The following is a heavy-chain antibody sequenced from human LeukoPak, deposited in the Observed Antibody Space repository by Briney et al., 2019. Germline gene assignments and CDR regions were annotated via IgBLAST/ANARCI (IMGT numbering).Heavy chain of an antibody. CDR3: AKFGLYYNMDV. CDR1: GGSISGFY. CDR2: IHYSGST. D-gene: IGHD3/OR15-3a*01. J-gene: IGHJ6*02. Sequence: PSETLSLTCAVSGGSISGFYWTWIRQPPGKGREVIGQIHYSGSTDYNPSLQSRITMSVDTSKNQIFLSLNFVAAADTAVYYCAKFGLYYNMDVWGQGTTVTVSS. V-gene: IGHV4-59*03.